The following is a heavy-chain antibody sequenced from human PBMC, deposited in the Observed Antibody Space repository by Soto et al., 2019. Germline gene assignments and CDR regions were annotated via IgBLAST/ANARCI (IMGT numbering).Heavy chain of an antibody. D-gene: IGHD4-17*01. V-gene: IGHV3-48*01. Sequence: GGSLRLSCAASGFTFRSYSMNWVRQAPGKGLEWVSYISSSRSTIYYADSVKGRFTISRDNAKNSLYLQMNSLRAEDTAVYYCARYNYGDYYWYFDLWGRGTLVTVSS. CDR2: ISSSRSTI. CDR3: ARYNYGDYYWYFDL. J-gene: IGHJ2*01. CDR1: GFTFRSYS.